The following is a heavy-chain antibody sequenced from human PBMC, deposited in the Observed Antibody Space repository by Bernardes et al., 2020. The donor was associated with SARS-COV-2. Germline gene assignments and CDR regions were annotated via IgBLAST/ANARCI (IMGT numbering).Heavy chain of an antibody. CDR1: GGSISSYY. CDR3: ARHKPYCGGDCYSTDFDY. Sequence: SETLSLTCTVSGGSISSYYWSWIRQPPGKGLEWIGYIYYSGSTNYNHSPKSRVTISVDTTKNQFSLKLSSVTAADTAVYYCARHKPYCGGDCYSTDFDYWGQGTLVTVSS. CDR2: IYYSGST. V-gene: IGHV4-59*08. J-gene: IGHJ4*02. D-gene: IGHD2-21*02.